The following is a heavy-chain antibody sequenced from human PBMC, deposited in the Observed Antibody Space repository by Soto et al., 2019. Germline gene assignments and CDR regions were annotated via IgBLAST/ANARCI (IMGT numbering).Heavy chain of an antibody. V-gene: IGHV3-15*01. CDR2: IKSKTDGGTT. J-gene: IGHJ4*02. Sequence: VGSLRLSCAASGFTFSNAWMSWVRQAPGKGLEWVGRIKSKTDGGTTDYAAPVKGRFTISRDDSKNTLYLQMNSLKTEDTAVYYCTTDTSLYDSSGYPSYWGQGTLVTVSS. CDR1: GFTFSNAW. D-gene: IGHD3-22*01. CDR3: TTDTSLYDSSGYPSY.